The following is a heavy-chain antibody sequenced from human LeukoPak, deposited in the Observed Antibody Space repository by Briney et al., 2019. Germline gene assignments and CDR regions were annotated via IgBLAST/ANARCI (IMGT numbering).Heavy chain of an antibody. CDR1: GFTFSSYS. CDR3: ARVQYYYGSGYREFDY. D-gene: IGHD3-10*01. Sequence: QPGGSLRLSCAASGFTFSSYSMNWVPQATGKGLEWVSYISSSSSTIYYADSVKGRFTISRDNAKNSLYLQMNSLRDEDTAVYYCARVQYYYGSGYREFDYWGQGTLVTVSS. J-gene: IGHJ4*02. V-gene: IGHV3-48*02. CDR2: ISSSSSTI.